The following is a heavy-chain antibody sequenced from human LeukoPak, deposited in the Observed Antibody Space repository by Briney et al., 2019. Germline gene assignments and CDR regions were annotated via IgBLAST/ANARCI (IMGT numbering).Heavy chain of an antibody. CDR1: GYTFTNYN. D-gene: IGHD5-18*01. V-gene: IGHV1-46*01. J-gene: IGHJ4*02. CDR2: INPSAGST. CDR3: AREGRGYSYGY. Sequence: ASVKVSCKASGYTFTNYNMHWVRQAPGQGLEWMGIINPSAGSTSYAQKFHGRVTMTTDTPTNTVYMELSSLRSEDTAVYYCAREGRGYSYGYWGQGTLVTVYS.